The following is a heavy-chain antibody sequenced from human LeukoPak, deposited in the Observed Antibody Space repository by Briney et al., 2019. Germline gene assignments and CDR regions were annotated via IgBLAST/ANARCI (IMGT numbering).Heavy chain of an antibody. D-gene: IGHD3-10*01. J-gene: IGHJ1*01. V-gene: IGHV3-23*01. CDR2: ISGSGAYT. CDR1: GFTFSSYA. Sequence: PGRSLRLSCAASGFTFSSYAMSWVRQAPGKGLEWVSTISGSGAYTYYADSVKGRFTISRDNSKNTLYLQMNSLRAEDTAVYYCAKYFASGSYYKLPHWGQGTLVTVSS. CDR3: AKYFASGSYYKLPH.